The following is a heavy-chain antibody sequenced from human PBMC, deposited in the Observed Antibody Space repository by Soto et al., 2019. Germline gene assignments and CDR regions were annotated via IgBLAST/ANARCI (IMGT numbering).Heavy chain of an antibody. D-gene: IGHD3-9*01. CDR1: GGSFSGYY. V-gene: IGHV4-34*01. Sequence: QVQLQQWGAGLLKPSETLSLTCAVYGGSFSGYYWSWIRQPPGKGLEWIGEINHSGSTNYNPSLRSRVTLSVDTSKNQFSLKLSSVTAADTAVYYCARGLRYFDWPGYFDYWGQGTLVTVSS. CDR3: ARGLRYFDWPGYFDY. CDR2: INHSGST. J-gene: IGHJ4*02.